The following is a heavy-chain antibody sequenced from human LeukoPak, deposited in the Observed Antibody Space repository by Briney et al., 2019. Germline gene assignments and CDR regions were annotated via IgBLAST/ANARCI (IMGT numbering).Heavy chain of an antibody. CDR3: ARELRFLEWSIY. J-gene: IGHJ4*02. CDR2: ISPNSGGT. V-gene: IGHV1-2*02. Sequence: ASVKVSCKASGYTFTGYYMHWVRQAPGQGLEWMGWISPNSGGTNYAQKFQGRVTMTRDTSISTAYMELSRLRSDDTAVYYCARELRFLEWSIYWGQGTLVTVSS. CDR1: GYTFTGYY. D-gene: IGHD3-3*01.